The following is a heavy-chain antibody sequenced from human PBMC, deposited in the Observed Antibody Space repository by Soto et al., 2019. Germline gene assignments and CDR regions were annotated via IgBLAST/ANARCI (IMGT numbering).Heavy chain of an antibody. Sequence: PGGSLRLSCAASGFTFSSYGMHWVRQAPGKGLEWVAVIWYDGSNKHYADSVKGRFTISRDNSKNTLYLQMNSLRAEDTAVYYCAREWESSGYYHHDAFEIWGQGTMVTVS. CDR1: GFTFSSYG. CDR3: AREWESSGYYHHDAFEI. V-gene: IGHV3-33*01. D-gene: IGHD3-22*01. CDR2: IWYDGSNK. J-gene: IGHJ3*02.